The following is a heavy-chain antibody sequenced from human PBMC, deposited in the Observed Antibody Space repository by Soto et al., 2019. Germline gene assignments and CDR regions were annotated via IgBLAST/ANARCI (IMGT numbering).Heavy chain of an antibody. D-gene: IGHD2-8*01. Sequence: QVQLVQSGAEVKKPGSSVKVSCKASGGTFSSYAISWVRQAPGQGLEWMGGIIPIIGTANYAQKFQGRVTMTADGSTSADCIELSSLRSEDTAVYYCARRAGITGSVLMLYATDHYYYYGMDVWGQGTKVTVSS. CDR3: ARRAGITGSVLMLYATDHYYYYGMDV. V-gene: IGHV1-69*01. CDR2: IIPIIGTA. J-gene: IGHJ6*02. CDR1: GGTFSSYA.